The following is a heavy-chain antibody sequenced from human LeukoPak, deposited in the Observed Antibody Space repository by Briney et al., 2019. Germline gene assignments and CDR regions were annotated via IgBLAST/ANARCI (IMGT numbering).Heavy chain of an antibody. CDR3: AKGPIGDIVVVKGPNWFDP. D-gene: IGHD2-2*01. CDR1: GFTFSSYA. V-gene: IGHV3-23*01. J-gene: IGHJ5*02. Sequence: GGSLRLSCAASGFTFSSYAMSWVRQAPGKGLEWVSAISGSGGSTYYADSVKGRFTISRDNAKNSLYLQMNSLRAEDTALYYCAKGPIGDIVVVKGPNWFDPWGQGTLVTVSS. CDR2: ISGSGGST.